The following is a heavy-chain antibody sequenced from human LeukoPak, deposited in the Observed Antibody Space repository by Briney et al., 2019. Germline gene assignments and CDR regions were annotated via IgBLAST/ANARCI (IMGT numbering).Heavy chain of an antibody. J-gene: IGHJ4*02. CDR3: AKETRRWYYYDSSGYYYFDY. CDR2: IKEDGSEK. V-gene: IGHV3-7*01. D-gene: IGHD3-22*01. CDR1: GFTFSNYW. Sequence: GGSLRLSCAASGFTFSNYWMSWVRQAPGKGLEWVANIKEDGSEKYYVDSVEGRFTISRDNAKNSLYLQMNSLRAEDTAVYYCAKETRRWYYYDSSGYYYFDYWGQGTLVTVSS.